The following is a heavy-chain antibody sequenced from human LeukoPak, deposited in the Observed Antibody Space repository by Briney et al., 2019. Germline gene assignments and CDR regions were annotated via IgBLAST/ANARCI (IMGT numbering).Heavy chain of an antibody. V-gene: IGHV7-4-1*02. Sequence: ASVKVSCKASGYTFTGYYMHWVRQAPGQGLEWMGWINTNTGNPTYAQGFTGRFVFSLDTSVSTAYLQISSLKAEDTAVYYCARDIMITFGGVIDESLKYFDYWGQGTLVTVSS. CDR1: GYTFTGYY. CDR2: INTNTGNP. CDR3: ARDIMITFGGVIDESLKYFDY. J-gene: IGHJ4*02. D-gene: IGHD3-16*02.